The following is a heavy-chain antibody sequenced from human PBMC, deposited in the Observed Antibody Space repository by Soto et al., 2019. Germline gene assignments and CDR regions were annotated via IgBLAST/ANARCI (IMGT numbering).Heavy chain of an antibody. D-gene: IGHD3-3*01. Sequence: GWSLRLSCAASGFTFSSSWMHGVRQAPGKGLVWVSRINSDGSSTSYADSVKGRFTISRDNAKNTLYLQMNSLRAEDTAVYYCARDSGDDFWSGYPYYYYYGMDVWGQGTTVTVSS. V-gene: IGHV3-74*01. CDR3: ARDSGDDFWSGYPYYYYYGMDV. CDR1: GFTFSSSW. J-gene: IGHJ6*02. CDR2: INSDGSST.